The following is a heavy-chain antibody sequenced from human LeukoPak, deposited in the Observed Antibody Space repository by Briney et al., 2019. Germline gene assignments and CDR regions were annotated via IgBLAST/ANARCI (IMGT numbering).Heavy chain of an antibody. V-gene: IGHV4-39*07. CDR3: ARAHSSGWY. CDR1: GGSISSSSYY. J-gene: IGHJ4*02. D-gene: IGHD6-19*01. CDR2: IYYSGST. Sequence: SETLSLTCTVSGGSISSSSYYWGWIRQPPGKGLEWIGSIYYSGSTYYNPSLKSRVTISVDTSKNQFSLKLSSVTAADTAVYYCARAHSSGWYWGQGTLVTVSS.